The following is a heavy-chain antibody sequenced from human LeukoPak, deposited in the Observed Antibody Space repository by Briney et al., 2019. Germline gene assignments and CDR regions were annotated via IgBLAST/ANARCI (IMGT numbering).Heavy chain of an antibody. Sequence: GASVKVSCKASGYTFSNFGIGWVRQAPGQGLEWMGWISGNNDNPNYGQKFQGRLTVTTDSSTSTAYMELRNLRSDDTAVYYCARGGTSTDDYWGQGTLVTVSS. CDR1: GYTFSNFG. J-gene: IGHJ4*02. D-gene: IGHD1-26*01. CDR2: ISGNNDNP. V-gene: IGHV1-18*01. CDR3: ARGGTSTDDY.